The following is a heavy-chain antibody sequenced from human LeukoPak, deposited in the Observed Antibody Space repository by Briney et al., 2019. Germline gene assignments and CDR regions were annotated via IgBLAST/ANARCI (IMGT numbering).Heavy chain of an antibody. CDR2: IHYSGST. V-gene: IGHV4-59*01. CDR3: ARSRVVRGVITYGMDV. Sequence: SETLSLTCTVSGGSISSYYWSWIRQPPGKGLEWIGYIHYSGSTNYNPSLKSRLTISVDTSRNQFSLKLSSVTAADTAVYYCARSRVVRGVITYGMDVWGQGTTVTVSS. CDR1: GGSISSYY. J-gene: IGHJ6*02. D-gene: IGHD3-10*01.